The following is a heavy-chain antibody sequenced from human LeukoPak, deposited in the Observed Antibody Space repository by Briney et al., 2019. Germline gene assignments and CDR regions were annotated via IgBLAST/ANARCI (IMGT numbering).Heavy chain of an antibody. CDR2: IYPGGNT. CDR1: GASINNYY. D-gene: IGHD2-15*01. Sequence: PSETLSLTCTVSGASINNYYWSWIRQPAGEGLEWIGRIYPGGNTDYNPSLKSRVTMSVDTSKNQFSLKLRFVTAADTAVYYCARGPGAATQEGLDPWGQGTLVTVSS. J-gene: IGHJ5*02. V-gene: IGHV4-4*07. CDR3: ARGPGAATQEGLDP.